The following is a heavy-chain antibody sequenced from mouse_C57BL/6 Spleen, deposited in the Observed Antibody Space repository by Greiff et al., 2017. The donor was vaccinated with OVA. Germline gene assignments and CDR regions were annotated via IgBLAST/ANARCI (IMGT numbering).Heavy chain of an antibody. CDR1: GFSFNTYA. D-gene: IGHD2-4*01. Sequence: EVQLQESGGGLVQPKGSLKLSCAASGFSFNTYAMNWVRQAPGKGLEWVARIRSKSNNYATYYADSVKDRFTISRDDSESMLYLQMNNLKTEDTAMYYCVRQLRGAMDYWGQGTSVTVSS. J-gene: IGHJ4*01. CDR3: VRQLRGAMDY. CDR2: IRSKSNNYAT. V-gene: IGHV10-1*01.